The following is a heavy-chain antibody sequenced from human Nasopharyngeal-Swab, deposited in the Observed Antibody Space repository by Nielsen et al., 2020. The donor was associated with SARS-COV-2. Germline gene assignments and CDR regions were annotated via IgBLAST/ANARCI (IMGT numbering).Heavy chain of an antibody. CDR1: GGTFSSYA. D-gene: IGHD5-24*01. V-gene: IGHV1-69*06. Sequence: SVKVSCKASGGTFSSYAISWVRQAPGQGLEWMGGTIPIFGTANYAQKFQGRVTITADKSTSTAYMELSSLRSEDTAVYYCARLDGYNYCFDYWGQGTLVTVSS. J-gene: IGHJ4*02. CDR3: ARLDGYNYCFDY. CDR2: TIPIFGTA.